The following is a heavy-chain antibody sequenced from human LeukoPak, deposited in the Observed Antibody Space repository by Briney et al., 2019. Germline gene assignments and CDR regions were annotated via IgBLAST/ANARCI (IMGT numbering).Heavy chain of an antibody. D-gene: IGHD2-15*01. CDR1: GFSFGDYA. CDR2: IRYKAVGETT. Sequence: SLRLPCTSSGFSFGDYAISWVRQAPGKGLELVSLIRYKAVGETTAFAASVKGRCSVSRDDSKNIAFLQLDSLKTEDTAVYFCTTLMRHCSGGSCYSGVSGRYYFDSWGQGTLVTVSS. V-gene: IGHV3-49*04. CDR3: TTLMRHCSGGSCYSGVSGRYYFDS. J-gene: IGHJ4*02.